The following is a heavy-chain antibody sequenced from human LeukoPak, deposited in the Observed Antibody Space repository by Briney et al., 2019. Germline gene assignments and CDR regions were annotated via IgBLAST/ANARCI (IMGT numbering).Heavy chain of an antibody. CDR1: GYTFTSYD. CDR3: ARGRDDYGGNFDY. D-gene: IGHD4-23*01. CDR2: MNPTSGNT. Sequence: ASVKVSCKASGYTFTSYDINWVRQATGQRLEWMGWMNPTSGNTGYAQKFQGRVTMTRNTSISTAYMELSSLRSEDTAVYYCARGRDDYGGNFDYWGQGTLVTVSS. J-gene: IGHJ4*02. V-gene: IGHV1-8*01.